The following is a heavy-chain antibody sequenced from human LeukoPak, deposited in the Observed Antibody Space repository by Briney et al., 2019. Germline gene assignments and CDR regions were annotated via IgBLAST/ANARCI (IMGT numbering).Heavy chain of an antibody. CDR3: AKGMATINAFDI. CDR1: GSRFTSYW. V-gene: IGHV5-51*01. CDR2: IYPGDSDT. Sequence: GESLKISFKGSGSRFTSYWIGWVRQVPGKGLEWMGIIYPGDSDTRYSPPFQGQVTISADKSISTAYLQWSSLKASDTAMYYCAKGMATINAFDIWGQGTMVTVSS. J-gene: IGHJ3*02. D-gene: IGHD5-24*01.